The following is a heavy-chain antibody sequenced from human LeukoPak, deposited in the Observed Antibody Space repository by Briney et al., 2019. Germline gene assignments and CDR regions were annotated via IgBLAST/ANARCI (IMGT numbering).Heavy chain of an antibody. CDR1: GGSFSGYY. CDR3: ASSDYGDYEGQYYFDY. D-gene: IGHD4-17*01. Sequence: SETLSLTCAVYGGSFSGYYWSWIRQPPGKGLEWIGEINHSGSTNYNPSLKSRVTISVDISKNQFSLKLSSVTAADTAVYYCASSDYGDYEGQYYFDYWGQGTLVTVSS. CDR2: INHSGST. J-gene: IGHJ4*02. V-gene: IGHV4-34*01.